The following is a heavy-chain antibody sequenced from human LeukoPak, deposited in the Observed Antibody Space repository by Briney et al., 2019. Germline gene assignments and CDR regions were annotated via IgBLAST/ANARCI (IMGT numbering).Heavy chain of an antibody. D-gene: IGHD5-18*01. Sequence: ASVKVSCKASGYTFTGYFMHWVRQAPGQGLEWMGGINPNSGVTNYAQKFQGRVTMTRDTSISTAYMELSRLRSDDTALYYCARGRTGGYNYGYYFDYWGQGTLVTVSS. V-gene: IGHV1-2*02. CDR1: GYTFTGYF. CDR2: INPNSGVT. CDR3: ARGRTGGYNYGYYFDY. J-gene: IGHJ4*02.